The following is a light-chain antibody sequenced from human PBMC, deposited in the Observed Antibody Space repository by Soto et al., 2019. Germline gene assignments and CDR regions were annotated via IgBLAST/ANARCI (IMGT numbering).Light chain of an antibody. Sequence: QPVLTQPPSVSGAPGQRVTISCTGSSTNIGAGYDVHWYQQPPGKGPQLLIFENNKRPSGVPDRFSGSKSGTSASLAITGLLPEDEADYYCQSYDSGLSVVFGGGTKVTVL. V-gene: IGLV1-40*01. CDR3: QSYDSGLSVV. CDR2: ENN. CDR1: STNIGAGYD. J-gene: IGLJ2*01.